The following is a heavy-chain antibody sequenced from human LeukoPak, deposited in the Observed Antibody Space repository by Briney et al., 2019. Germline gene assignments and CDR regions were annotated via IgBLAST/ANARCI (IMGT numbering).Heavy chain of an antibody. J-gene: IGHJ5*02. CDR2: IYYSGST. Sequence: PSETLSLTCTVSGGSISSYYWSWIRQPPGKGLEWIGYIYYSGSTNYNPSLKSRVTISVDTSKNQFSLKLSSVTAADTAVYYCARKGAWFGDYWFDPWGQGTLVTVSS. CDR1: GGSISSYY. CDR3: ARKGAWFGDYWFDP. V-gene: IGHV4-59*01. D-gene: IGHD3-10*01.